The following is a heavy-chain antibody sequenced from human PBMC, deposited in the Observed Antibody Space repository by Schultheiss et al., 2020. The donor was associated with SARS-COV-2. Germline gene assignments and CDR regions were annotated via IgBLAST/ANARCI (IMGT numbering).Heavy chain of an antibody. V-gene: IGHV4-61*05. CDR2: IYYSGST. Sequence: SETLSLTCTVSGGSISSSSYYWSWIRQPPGKGLEWIGYIYYSGSTNYNPSLKSRVTISVDTSKNQFSLKLSSVTAADTAVYYCAVTPDYYGMDVWGQGTTVTVSS. CDR3: AVTPDYYGMDV. CDR1: GGSISSSSYY. J-gene: IGHJ6*02.